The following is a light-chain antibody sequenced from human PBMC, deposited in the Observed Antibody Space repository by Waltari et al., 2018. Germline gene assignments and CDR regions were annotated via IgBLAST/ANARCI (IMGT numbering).Light chain of an antibody. V-gene: IGKV1-5*03. CDR3: QQYSSFPLS. CDR2: KAS. Sequence: DIQMTQSPPTLSASVGDIVTVTCRASQSISIWLAWYQQKPGKAPNLLIYKASTLDSGVPSRFSGSASGTEFTLTISSLQAEDFGTYYCQQYSSFPLSFGGGTNIVIK. CDR1: QSISIW. J-gene: IGKJ4*01.